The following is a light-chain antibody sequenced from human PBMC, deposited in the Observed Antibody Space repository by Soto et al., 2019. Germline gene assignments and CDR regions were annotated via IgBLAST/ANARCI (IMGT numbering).Light chain of an antibody. CDR3: SSYTSSNSYV. J-gene: IGLJ1*01. CDR1: SSDVGGYKY. V-gene: IGLV2-14*03. Sequence: QSALTQPASVSGFPGQSIAISCTESSSDVGGYKYVSWYQQHPGKAPKLMIYDVSNRPSGVSDRFSGSKSGNTASLTISGLQSEDEADYYCSSYTSSNSYVFGTGTKVTVL. CDR2: DVS.